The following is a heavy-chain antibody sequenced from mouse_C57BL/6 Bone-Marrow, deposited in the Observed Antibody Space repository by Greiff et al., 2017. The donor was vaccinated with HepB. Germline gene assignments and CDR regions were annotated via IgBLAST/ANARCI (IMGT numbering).Heavy chain of an antibody. V-gene: IGHV15-2*01. D-gene: IGHD2-2*01. CDR2: ILPSIGRT. CDR1: DSEVFPIAY. Sequence: VQLQESGSELRSPGSSVKLSCKDFDSEVFPIAYMSWVRQKPGHGFEWIGGILPSIGRTIYGEKLEDKATLDADTLSNTAYLELNSLTSEDSAIYYCARQGYDGAWFAYWGQGTLVTVSA. J-gene: IGHJ3*01. CDR3: ARQGYDGAWFAY.